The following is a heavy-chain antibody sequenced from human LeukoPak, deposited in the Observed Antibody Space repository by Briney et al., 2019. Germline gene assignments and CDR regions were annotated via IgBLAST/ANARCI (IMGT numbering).Heavy chain of an antibody. CDR2: IIPILGIA. CDR3: ARSGQTSSSWSRMETYYFDY. CDR1: GGTFSSYA. Sequence: SVKVSCKASGGTFSSYAISWVRQAPGQGLEWMGRIIPILGIANYAQKFQGRVTITADKSTSTAYMGLSSLRSEDTAVYYCARSGQTSSSWSRMETYYFDYWGQGTLVTVSS. D-gene: IGHD6-13*01. J-gene: IGHJ4*02. V-gene: IGHV1-69*04.